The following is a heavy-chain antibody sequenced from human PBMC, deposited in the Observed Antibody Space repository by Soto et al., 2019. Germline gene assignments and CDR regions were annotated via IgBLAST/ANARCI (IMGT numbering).Heavy chain of an antibody. Sequence: GGSLRLCCAASGFTFSSYSLSWVRQAPGKGLEWVSSISTSNNYIYYADSVKGRFTISRDNAKNSLYLQMNSLRAEDTAVYYCARDSPSGYDFDYWGQGTLVTV. CDR2: ISTSNNYI. J-gene: IGHJ4*02. D-gene: IGHD5-12*01. CDR3: ARDSPSGYDFDY. CDR1: GFTFSSYS. V-gene: IGHV3-21*01.